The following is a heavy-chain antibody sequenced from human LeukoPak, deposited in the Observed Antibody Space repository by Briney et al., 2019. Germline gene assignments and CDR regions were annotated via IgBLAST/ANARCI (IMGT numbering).Heavy chain of an antibody. Sequence: ASVKVSCKASGYTFTSYGISWVRQAPGQGLEWMGWISAYNGSTNYAQKLQGRVTMTRDTSTSTVYMELSSLRSEDTAVYYCARSDYGSGSYYGFDPWGQGTLVTVSS. CDR3: ARSDYGSGSYYGFDP. D-gene: IGHD3-10*01. J-gene: IGHJ5*02. V-gene: IGHV1-18*01. CDR1: GYTFTSYG. CDR2: ISAYNGST.